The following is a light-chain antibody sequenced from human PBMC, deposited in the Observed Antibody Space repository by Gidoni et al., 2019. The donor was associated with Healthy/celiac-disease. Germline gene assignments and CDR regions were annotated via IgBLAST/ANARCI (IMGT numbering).Light chain of an antibody. V-gene: IGKV1-13*02. CDR2: DAA. Sequence: AIQLTQSPSSLSASVGDRVTITCRASQGISSALAWYQQKPGKAPKLLIYDAASLESGVPSRSIGSGSGTDFTLTISSLQPEDFATYYCQQFNSYPQTFGGXTKVEIK. CDR3: QQFNSYPQT. CDR1: QGISSA. J-gene: IGKJ4*01.